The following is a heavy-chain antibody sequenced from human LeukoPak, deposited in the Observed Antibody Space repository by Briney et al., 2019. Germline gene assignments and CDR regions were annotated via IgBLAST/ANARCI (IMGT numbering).Heavy chain of an antibody. CDR3: AREPTVTTGY. J-gene: IGHJ4*02. CDR2: IIPILGIA. D-gene: IGHD4-11*01. Sequence: VASVKVSCKASGGTFSSYAISWVRQAPGQGLEWMGRIIPILGIANYAQKFQGRVTITADRSTSTAYMELSSLRSEDTAVYYCAREPTVTTGYWGQGTLVTVSS. CDR1: GGTFSSYA. V-gene: IGHV1-69*04.